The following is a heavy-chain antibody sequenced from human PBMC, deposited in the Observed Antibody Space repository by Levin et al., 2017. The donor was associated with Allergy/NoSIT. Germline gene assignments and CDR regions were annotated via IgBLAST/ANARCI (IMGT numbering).Heavy chain of an antibody. CDR2: ISDDGNSK. J-gene: IGHJ3*02. Sequence: GGSLRLSCAASGFSFNTYAMHWVRQAPGKGLEWVAVISDDGNSKYYTDSVKGRFTISRDNSKNTLYLQMNSLRAEDTAVYYCARDRDCSSTSCYNAFDIWGQGTMVTVSS. D-gene: IGHD2-2*02. CDR1: GFSFNTYA. CDR3: ARDRDCSSTSCYNAFDI. V-gene: IGHV3-30-3*01.